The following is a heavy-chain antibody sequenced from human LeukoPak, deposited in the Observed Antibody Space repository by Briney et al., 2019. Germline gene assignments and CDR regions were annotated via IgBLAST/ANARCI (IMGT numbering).Heavy chain of an antibody. J-gene: IGHJ6*02. CDR1: GFTFSSYA. CDR2: ISGSGGST. CDR3: ARSGDYGGNSYYYYGMDV. D-gene: IGHD4-23*01. V-gene: IGHV3-23*01. Sequence: GRSLRLSCAASGFTFSSYAMSWVRQAPGKGLEWVSAISGSGGSTYYADSVKGRFTISRDNSKNTLYLQMNSLRAEDTAVYYCARSGDYGGNSYYYYGMDVWGQGTTVTVS.